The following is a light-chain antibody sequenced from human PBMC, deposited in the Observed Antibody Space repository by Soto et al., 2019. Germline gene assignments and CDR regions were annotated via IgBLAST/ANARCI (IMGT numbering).Light chain of an antibody. CDR3: SSHTSGSTRV. J-gene: IGLJ1*01. CDR2: EVT. Sequence: QSALTQPASVSGSPGQSIAISCTGTFSDVGGYDYVSWYQQHPDKAPKLMIYEVTKRPSGVSNRFSGSKSGNTASLTISGLQPEDEADYYCSSHTSGSTRVFGSGTKVTFL. CDR1: FSDVGGYDY. V-gene: IGLV2-14*01.